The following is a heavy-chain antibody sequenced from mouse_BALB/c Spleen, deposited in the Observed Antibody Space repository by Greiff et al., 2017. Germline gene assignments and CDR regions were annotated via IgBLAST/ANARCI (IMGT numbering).Heavy chain of an antibody. CDR1: GFSLTSYG. V-gene: IGHV2-9*02. CDR3: ARECDYPFYAMDY. CDR2: IWAGGST. Sequence: VKLVESGPGLVAPSQSLSITCTVSGFSLTSYGVHWVRQPPGKGLEWLGVIWAGGSTNYNSALMSRLSISKDNSKSQVFLKMNSLQTDDTAMYYCARECDYPFYAMDYWGQGTSVTVSS. J-gene: IGHJ4*01. D-gene: IGHD2-4*01.